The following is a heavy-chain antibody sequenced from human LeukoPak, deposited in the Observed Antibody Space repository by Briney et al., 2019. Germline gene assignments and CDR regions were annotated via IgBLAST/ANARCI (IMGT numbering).Heavy chain of an antibody. J-gene: IGHJ4*02. CDR1: GYTFTSYA. CDR2: INTNTGNP. Sequence: ASVKVSCKASGYTFTSYAMNWVRQAPGQGLEWMGWINTNTGNPTYAQGFTGRFVFSLDTSVSTAYLQISSLKAEDTAVYYCARGDPGYSSSWYSTTRPFDYWGQGTLVTVSS. V-gene: IGHV7-4-1*02. CDR3: ARGDPGYSSSWYSTTRPFDY. D-gene: IGHD6-13*01.